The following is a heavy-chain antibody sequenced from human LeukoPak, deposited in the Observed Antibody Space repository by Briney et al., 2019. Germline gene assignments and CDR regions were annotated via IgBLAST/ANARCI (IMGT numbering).Heavy chain of an antibody. V-gene: IGHV3-30*18. CDR3: AKEYSSGWVPYYYGMDV. J-gene: IGHJ6*02. Sequence: AGRSLRLSCAASGFTFSSYGMHWVRQAPGKGLEWVAVISYDGSNKYYADSVKGRFTISRDNSKNTLYLQMNSLRAEDTAVYYCAKEYSSGWVPYYYGMDVWGQGTTVTVSS. D-gene: IGHD6-19*01. CDR2: ISYDGSNK. CDR1: GFTFSSYG.